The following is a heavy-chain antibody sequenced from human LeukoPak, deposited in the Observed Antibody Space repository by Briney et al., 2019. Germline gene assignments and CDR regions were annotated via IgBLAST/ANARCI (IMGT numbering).Heavy chain of an antibody. CDR1: GFTFSSYW. V-gene: IGHV3-74*01. CDR3: ARAVRWERFDY. CDR2: INGDGSST. D-gene: IGHD1-26*01. J-gene: IGHJ4*02. Sequence: PGGSLRLSCAASGFTFSSYWMHWVRQAPGKGLVWVSRINGDGSSTSYADSVKGRFTISRDNAKNTLYLQMNSLRAEDTAVYYCARAVRWERFDYWGQGTLVTVSS.